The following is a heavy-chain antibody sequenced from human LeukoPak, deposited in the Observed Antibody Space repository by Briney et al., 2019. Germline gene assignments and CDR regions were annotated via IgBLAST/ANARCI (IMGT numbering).Heavy chain of an antibody. V-gene: IGHV3-48*01. CDR1: GFTFSTYN. Sequence: GGSLRLSCAASGFTFSTYNMNWVRQAPGKGLEWVSSISSSSSAIYYADSVKGRFSISRDNAKNSLYLQMNSLRAEDTAVYYGVKDRFLEAYGMEVWGQGTTVTVSS. CDR3: VKDRFLEAYGMEV. J-gene: IGHJ6*02. CDR2: ISSSSSAI. D-gene: IGHD3-3*01.